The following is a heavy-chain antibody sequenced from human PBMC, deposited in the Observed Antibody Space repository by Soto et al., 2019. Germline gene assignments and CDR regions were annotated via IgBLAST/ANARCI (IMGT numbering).Heavy chain of an antibody. CDR2: IILPFGTP. V-gene: IGHV1-69*12. D-gene: IGHD3-22*01. CDR1: GTTFSNFA. CDR3: VRGPDYEGYFDY. J-gene: IGHJ4*02. Sequence: QVRLVQSGAEVKKTGSSVKVSCEASGTTFSNFAIGWVRQAPGQGLEWMGGIILPFGTPNYAQKFQGRVTISADESMTTAYMALRGLRSEDTAVYYCVRGPDYEGYFDYWGQGTLVTVA.